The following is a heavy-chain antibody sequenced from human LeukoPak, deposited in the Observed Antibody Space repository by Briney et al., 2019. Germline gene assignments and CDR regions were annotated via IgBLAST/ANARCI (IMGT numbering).Heavy chain of an antibody. Sequence: SETLSLTCTVSGDSISSTSYFWGWIRQPPGKGLEWIGSIYNSGRSHYNPSLKSRVTISVDTSKNQFSLKLSSVTAADTAVYYCVGDRKDLAAAEYYYYYMDVWGKGTTVTVSS. V-gene: IGHV4-39*07. CDR2: IYNSGRS. CDR1: GDSISSTSYF. J-gene: IGHJ6*03. CDR3: VGDRKDLAAAEYYYYYMDV. D-gene: IGHD6-13*01.